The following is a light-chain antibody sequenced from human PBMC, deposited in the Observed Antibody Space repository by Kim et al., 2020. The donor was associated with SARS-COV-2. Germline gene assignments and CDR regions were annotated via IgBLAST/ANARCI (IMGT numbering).Light chain of an antibody. CDR1: SGHSSYA. CDR2: LNSDGSH. Sequence: QPVLTQSPSASASLGASVKLTCTLSSGHSSYAIAWHQQQPEKGPRYLMKLNSDGSHSKGDGIPDRFSGSSSGAERYLTISSLQSEDDADYYCQTWGTVVFGGGTQLTVL. V-gene: IGLV4-69*01. CDR3: QTWGTVV. J-gene: IGLJ2*01.